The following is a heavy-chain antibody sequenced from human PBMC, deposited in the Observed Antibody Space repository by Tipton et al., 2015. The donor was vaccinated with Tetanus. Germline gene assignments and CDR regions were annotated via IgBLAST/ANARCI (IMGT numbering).Heavy chain of an antibody. CDR2: IYFEGST. CDR1: SSHY. V-gene: IGHV4-39*02. CDR3: ARHLYGYWFDP. J-gene: IGHJ5*02. Sequence: SSHYMSWVRQAPGKGLEWIASIYFEGSTYYSPSLRSRLTIDVDTSQNLFSLRLASVTAADTAVYYCARHLYGYWFDPWGQGAPVTVSS. D-gene: IGHD2/OR15-2a*01.